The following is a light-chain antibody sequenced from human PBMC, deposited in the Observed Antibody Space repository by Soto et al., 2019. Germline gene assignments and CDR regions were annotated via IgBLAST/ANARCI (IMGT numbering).Light chain of an antibody. V-gene: IGLV2-14*01. CDR2: EVS. CDR3: SSYTSSSTLG. CDR1: SSDVGDYNY. J-gene: IGLJ3*02. Sequence: ALTQPASVSGSPGQSITISCTGTSSDVGDYNYVSWYQHHPGKVPKLMIYEVSNRPSGVSNRFSGSKSGNTASLTISGLQAEDEADYYCSSYTSSSTLGFGGGTKLTVL.